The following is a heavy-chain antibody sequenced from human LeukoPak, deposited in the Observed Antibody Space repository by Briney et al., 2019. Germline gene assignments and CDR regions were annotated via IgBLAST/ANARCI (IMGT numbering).Heavy chain of an antibody. CDR2: IYYSGST. J-gene: IGHJ5*02. CDR1: GGSISSSSYY. CDR3: VRHADLYSYAWFDT. Sequence: SETLSLTCSVSGGSISSSSYYWGWIRQPPGKGLEWIGSIYYSGSTYYNSSLKSRVTISVDTSKNQCSLTLSSVAAADTAVNYCVRHADLYSYAWFDTSGQGALVTVSS. V-gene: IGHV4-39*01. D-gene: IGHD5-18*01.